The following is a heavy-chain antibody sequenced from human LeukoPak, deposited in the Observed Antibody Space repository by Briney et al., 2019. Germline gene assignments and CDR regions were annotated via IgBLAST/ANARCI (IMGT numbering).Heavy chain of an antibody. Sequence: SETLSLTCTVPGGSISSYYWSWIRQPPGKGLEWIGYIYYSGSTNYNPSLKSRVTISIDTSKNQFSLKLSSVTAADTAVYYCARPLYSSGWYENAFDIWGQGTMVTVSS. CDR1: GGSISSYY. D-gene: IGHD6-19*01. CDR2: IYYSGST. CDR3: ARPLYSSGWYENAFDI. J-gene: IGHJ3*02. V-gene: IGHV4-59*08.